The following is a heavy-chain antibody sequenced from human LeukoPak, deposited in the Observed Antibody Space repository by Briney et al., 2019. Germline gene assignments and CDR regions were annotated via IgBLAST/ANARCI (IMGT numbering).Heavy chain of an antibody. CDR2: IIPIFGTA. V-gene: IGHV1-69*13. Sequence: RASVKVSCKASGYTFTSYGISWVRQAPGQGLEWMGGIIPIFGTANYAQKFQGRVTITADESTSTAYMELSSLRSEDTAVYYCAREAAYYYDSSGYSRPYYFDYWGQGTLVTVSS. CDR1: GYTFTSYG. J-gene: IGHJ4*02. D-gene: IGHD3-22*01. CDR3: AREAAYYYDSSGYSRPYYFDY.